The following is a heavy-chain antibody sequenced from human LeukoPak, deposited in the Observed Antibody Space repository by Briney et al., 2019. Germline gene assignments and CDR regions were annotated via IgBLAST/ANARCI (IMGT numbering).Heavy chain of an antibody. CDR1: GFTFISYA. CDR3: AKWDNIVVSNRPNYYYYVDV. V-gene: IGHV3-23*01. D-gene: IGHD2-15*01. J-gene: IGHJ6*03. Sequence: GGSLRLPCAASGFTFISYAMSWVRHAPGKGLEWVSAIIGSGGSTYYADSVKGRFTISRDNSKNTLYLQMNSLRAEDTAVYYCAKWDNIVVSNRPNYYYYVDVWGKGTTVTISS. CDR2: IIGSGGST.